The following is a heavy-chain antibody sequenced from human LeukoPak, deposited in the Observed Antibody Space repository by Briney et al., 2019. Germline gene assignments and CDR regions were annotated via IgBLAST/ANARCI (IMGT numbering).Heavy chain of an antibody. CDR1: GFTFSSYS. CDR3: AREGGYCSGGSCYDTYYYYYYMDV. J-gene: IGHJ6*03. V-gene: IGHV3-21*01. CDR2: ISSSSSYI. D-gene: IGHD2-15*01. Sequence: GGSLRLSCAASGFTFSSYSMNWVRQAPGKGLEWVSSISSSSSYIYYADSVKGRVTISRDNAKNSMYLQMNSLRAEDTAVYYCAREGGYCSGGSCYDTYYYYYYMDVWGKGTTVTVSS.